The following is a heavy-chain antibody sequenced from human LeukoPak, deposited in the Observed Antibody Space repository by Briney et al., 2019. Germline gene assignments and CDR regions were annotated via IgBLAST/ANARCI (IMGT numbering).Heavy chain of an antibody. CDR2: ITDSGSSI. V-gene: IGHV3-11*01. J-gene: IGHJ6*02. Sequence: GGSLRLSCAASGFTFRDYNMNWVRQAPGQGLEWVSYITDSGSSIHYADSVNGRFTISRDNAKSSLYLQMNSLRAEDSAVYYCARSIGLTGGGVDVWGRGTTVTVSS. CDR3: ARSIGLTGGGVDV. CDR1: GFTFRDYN. D-gene: IGHD3-9*01.